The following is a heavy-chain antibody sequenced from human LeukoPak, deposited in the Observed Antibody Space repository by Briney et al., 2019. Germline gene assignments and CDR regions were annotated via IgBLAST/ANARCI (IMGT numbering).Heavy chain of an antibody. V-gene: IGHV3-33*01. Sequence: GGSLRLSSGKPEFTSEVFGIHWVPPAPGRGLGCLAVIWYDGSEKHYADSVKGRLTISREHSKSTVFLQMSSLRAEDTGVYYCARDLAVADVYFYYGMDVWGQGTTVTVS. CDR2: IWYDGSEK. J-gene: IGHJ6*02. D-gene: IGHD6-19*01. CDR3: ARDLAVADVYFYYGMDV. CDR1: EFTSEVFG.